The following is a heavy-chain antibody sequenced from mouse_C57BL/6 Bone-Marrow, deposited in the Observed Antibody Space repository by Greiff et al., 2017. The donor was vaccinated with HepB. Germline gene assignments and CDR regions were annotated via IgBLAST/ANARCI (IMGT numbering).Heavy chain of an antibody. J-gene: IGHJ3*01. Sequence: QVQLQQPGAELVKPGASVKMSCKASGYTFTSYWITWVKQRPGQGLEWIGDIYPGSGSTNYNEKFKGKATLTADKSSSTAYMQLNSLTSEDSAVYFCARCPYDYPFAYWGQGTLVTVSA. CDR3: ARCPYDYPFAY. D-gene: IGHD2-4*01. CDR2: IYPGSGST. V-gene: IGHV1-55*01. CDR1: GYTFTSYW.